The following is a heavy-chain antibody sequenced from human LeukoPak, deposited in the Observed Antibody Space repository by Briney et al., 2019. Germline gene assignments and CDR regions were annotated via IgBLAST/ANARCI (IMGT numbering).Heavy chain of an antibody. J-gene: IGHJ5*02. V-gene: IGHV3-11*04. CDR2: ISRSGSII. CDR1: GFTFSDYY. Sequence: GGSLRLSCGGSGFTFSDYYMSWIRQAPGKGLEWVSYISRSGSIIYYADSVKGRFTMSRDNAKNSLYLEMNSLRSEDTAVYYCARGSYVPSPFDPWGQGTLVTVSS. CDR3: ARGSYVPSPFDP. D-gene: IGHD3-16*01.